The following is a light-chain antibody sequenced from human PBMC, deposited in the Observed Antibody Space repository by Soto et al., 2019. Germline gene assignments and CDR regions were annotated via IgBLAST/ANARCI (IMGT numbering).Light chain of an antibody. CDR3: QQYNNWPYT. CDR2: GAS. CDR1: QSVSSN. V-gene: IGKV3-15*01. J-gene: IGKJ2*01. Sequence: EIVMTQSPATLSVSPGERATLSCRASQSVSSNLAWYQQKPGQAPRLLIYGASTRATGIPARFSGSGSGTEFALTLSSLQSEDVAVYYWQQYNNWPYTFGQGAKLEIK.